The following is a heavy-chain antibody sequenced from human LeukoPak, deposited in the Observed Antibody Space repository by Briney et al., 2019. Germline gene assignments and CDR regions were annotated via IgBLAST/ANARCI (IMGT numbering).Heavy chain of an antibody. CDR3: ARAVLSPPGVHPDDAFDI. J-gene: IGHJ3*02. Sequence: SETLSLTCTVSGGSISSSSCYWGWIRQPPGKGLEWIGSIYYSGSTYYNPSLKSRVTISVDTSKNQFSLKLSSATAADTAVYYCARAVLSPPGVHPDDAFDIWGQGTMVTVSS. D-gene: IGHD3-10*01. V-gene: IGHV4-39*07. CDR1: GGSISSSSCY. CDR2: IYYSGST.